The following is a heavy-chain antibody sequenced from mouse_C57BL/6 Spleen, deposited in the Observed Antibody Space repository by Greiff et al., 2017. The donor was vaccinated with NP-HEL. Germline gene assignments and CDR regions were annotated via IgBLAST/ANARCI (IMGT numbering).Heavy chain of an antibody. Sequence: QVQLQQPGAELVKPGASVKLSCKASGYTFTSYWMQWVKQRPGQGLEWIGEIDPSDSYTNYNQKFKGKATLTVDTSSSTAYMQLSSLTSEDSAVYYCARSSYGSFYAMDYWGQGTSVTVSS. D-gene: IGHD1-1*01. CDR2: IDPSDSYT. J-gene: IGHJ4*01. V-gene: IGHV1-50*01. CDR1: GYTFTSYW. CDR3: ARSSYGSFYAMDY.